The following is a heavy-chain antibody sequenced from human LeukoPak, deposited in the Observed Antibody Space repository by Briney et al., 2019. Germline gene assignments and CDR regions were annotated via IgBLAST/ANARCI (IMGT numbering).Heavy chain of an antibody. CDR1: GGTLSSYP. D-gene: IGHD3-10*01. Sequence: SVKVSCKASGGTLSSYPVSWVRQAPGQGLEWMGGIIPIFGTANYAQKFQGRVTITADESTSTAYMELSSLRSEDTAVYYCARDRGSGSQGSFGDVWGKGTTVTVSS. V-gene: IGHV1-69*13. CDR3: ARDRGSGSQGSFGDV. CDR2: IIPIFGTA. J-gene: IGHJ6*04.